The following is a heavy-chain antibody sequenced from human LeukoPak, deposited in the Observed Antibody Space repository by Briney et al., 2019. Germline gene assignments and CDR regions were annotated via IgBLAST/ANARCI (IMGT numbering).Heavy chain of an antibody. CDR2: ISSSSSYI. D-gene: IGHD1-20*01. J-gene: IGHJ4*02. CDR1: GFTFSSYS. CDR3: ARVGLTFLFDY. V-gene: IGHV3-21*04. Sequence: KPGGSLRLSCAASGFTFSSYSMNWVRQAPGKGLEWVSSISSSSSYIYYADSVKGRFTISRDNSKNTLYLQMNSLRAEDTAVYYCARVGLTFLFDYWGQGTLVTVSS.